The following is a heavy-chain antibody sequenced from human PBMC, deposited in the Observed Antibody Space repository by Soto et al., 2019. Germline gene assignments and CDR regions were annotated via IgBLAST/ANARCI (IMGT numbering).Heavy chain of an antibody. CDR1: GFTFSSYG. J-gene: IGHJ4*02. D-gene: IGHD3-9*01. Sequence: PGGSLRLSCAASGFTFSSYGMHWVRQAPGKGLEWVAVISYDGSNKYYADSVKGRFSISRDNSKGMLYLEINSLRTEDTAVYFCAKEYDIVTGSDHWGQGTVVTVSS. CDR2: ISYDGSNK. CDR3: AKEYDIVTGSDH. V-gene: IGHV3-30*18.